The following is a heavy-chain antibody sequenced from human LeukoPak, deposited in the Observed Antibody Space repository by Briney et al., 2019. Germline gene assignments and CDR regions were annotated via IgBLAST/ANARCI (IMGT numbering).Heavy chain of an antibody. CDR1: RGSVSSSIYY. CDR2: ISYSGTN. CDR3: ASLGTLRS. V-gene: IGHV4-39*01. J-gene: IGHJ5*02. D-gene: IGHD7-27*01. Sequence: SETLSLTCTVSRGSVSSSIYYWGWIRQPPGKGLEWIGSISYSGTNYNNPSLKSRVSISIDTSKNQFSVKLTSVTAADTAMYYCASLGTLRSWGQGTLVTVSS.